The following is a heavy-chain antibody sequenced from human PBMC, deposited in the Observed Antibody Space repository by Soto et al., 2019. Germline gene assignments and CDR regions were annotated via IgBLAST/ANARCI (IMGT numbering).Heavy chain of an antibody. CDR3: AKDTYEAAAGVYYMDV. V-gene: IGHV3-30*18. CDR1: GFTFSSYG. J-gene: IGHJ6*03. D-gene: IGHD6-13*01. Sequence: PWGSLRLSCAASGFTFSSYGMHWVRQAPGKGLEWVAVISYDGSNKYYADSVKGRFTISRDNSKNTLYLQMNSLRAEDTAVYYCAKDTYEAAAGVYYMDVWGKGTTVTVSS. CDR2: ISYDGSNK.